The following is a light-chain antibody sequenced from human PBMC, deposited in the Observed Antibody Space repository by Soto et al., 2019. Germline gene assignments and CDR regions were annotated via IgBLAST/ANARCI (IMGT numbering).Light chain of an antibody. CDR3: QQYGSSPYT. V-gene: IGKV3-20*01. J-gene: IGKJ2*01. Sequence: EVVLTQSPNTLSLSPGERATLSCWASQSLRSSYLAWYQRKPGQAPRLLMFGASNRATGIPDRFSGTGSGTDFTLTISRLEPEDFAVYYCQQYGSSPYTFGLGTKLEIK. CDR2: GAS. CDR1: QSLRSSY.